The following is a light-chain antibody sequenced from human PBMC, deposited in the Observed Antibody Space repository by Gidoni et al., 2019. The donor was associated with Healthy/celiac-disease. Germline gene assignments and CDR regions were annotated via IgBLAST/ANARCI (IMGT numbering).Light chain of an antibody. CDR3: QQYNNWPRT. Sequence: EIVMTQSPATLSVSPGERATLSCRASQSVSSNLAWYQQKLGQAPRLLIYGASTRATGIPAMFSGSGSGTEFTLTISSLQSEDFAVYYCQQYNNWPRTFGQGTKVEIK. CDR2: GAS. CDR1: QSVSSN. J-gene: IGKJ1*01. V-gene: IGKV3-15*01.